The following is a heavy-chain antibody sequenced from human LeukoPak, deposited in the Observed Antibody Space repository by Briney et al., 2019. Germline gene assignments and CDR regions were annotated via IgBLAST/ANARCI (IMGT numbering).Heavy chain of an antibody. D-gene: IGHD4-11*01. V-gene: IGHV3-66*01. CDR1: GFTVSSNY. CDR3: PREPKRSTAMVV. J-gene: IGHJ6*02. Sequence: AGGSLRLSCAASGFTVSSNYMSWVRQAPGKGLEWVSVIYSGGSTYYADSVKGRFSISRDNSKNTLYLQMNSLRAEDTAVYYCPREPKRSTAMVVWGQGTTVTVSS. CDR2: IYSGGST.